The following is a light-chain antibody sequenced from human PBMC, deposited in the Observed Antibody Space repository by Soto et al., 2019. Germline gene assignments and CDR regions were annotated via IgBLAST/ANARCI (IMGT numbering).Light chain of an antibody. V-gene: IGKV1-5*01. Sequence: DIRMTQSPSTLSASVGERVTITCRASQGISTWLAWYQQKPGKAPKLLIYDASSLESGVPSRFGGGGSGTEFTLTISSLQPDDFAIYYCQQHINFPWTFGQGTKV. CDR3: QQHINFPWT. CDR1: QGISTW. CDR2: DAS. J-gene: IGKJ1*01.